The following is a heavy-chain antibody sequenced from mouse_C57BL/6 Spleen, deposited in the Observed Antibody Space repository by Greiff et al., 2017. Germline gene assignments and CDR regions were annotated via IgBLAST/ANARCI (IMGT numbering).Heavy chain of an antibody. J-gene: IGHJ4*01. CDR3: AISDYSNYYAMDY. CDR1: GYTFTSYW. Sequence: QVQLQQPGAELVKPGASVKLSCKASGYTFTSYWMHWVKQRPGQGLEWIGMIHPNSGSTNYNEKFKSKATLTVDKSSSTAYMQLSSLTSEDSAVYYCAISDYSNYYAMDYWGQGTSVTVSS. CDR2: IHPNSGST. D-gene: IGHD2-5*01. V-gene: IGHV1-64*01.